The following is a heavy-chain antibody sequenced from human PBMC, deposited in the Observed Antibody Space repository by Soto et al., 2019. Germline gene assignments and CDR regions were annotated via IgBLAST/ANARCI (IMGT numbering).Heavy chain of an antibody. V-gene: IGHV3-30*18. J-gene: IGHJ5*02. CDR3: GKYSDYGYHRDWFDP. CDR1: GFTFSNYG. Sequence: GGSLRLSCAASGFTFSNYGVHWVRQSPGKGLEWVAVISYDGSKKYYADSVKGRFTISRDNSKNTLYLQMNSLRTEDTAVYYCGKYSDYGYHRDWFDPWGQGTLVTVSS. CDR2: ISYDGSKK. D-gene: IGHD4-17*01.